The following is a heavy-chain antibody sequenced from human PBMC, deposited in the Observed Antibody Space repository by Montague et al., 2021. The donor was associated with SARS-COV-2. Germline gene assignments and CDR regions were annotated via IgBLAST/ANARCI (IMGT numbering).Heavy chain of an antibody. J-gene: IGHJ4*02. CDR2: INHRGTS. Sequence: SETLSLTCAVYGGSFSDNYWSWIRKPPGKGLEWIGEINHRGTSNYNPSLKSRVSISVDTSKNQFSLYQGSVTAADTAVYYCARGRQHFNMIVVVMTGGEYYFDYWGQGTLVTVSS. D-gene: IGHD3-22*01. V-gene: IGHV4-34*01. CDR1: GGSFSDNY. CDR3: ARGRQHFNMIVVVMTGGEYYFDY.